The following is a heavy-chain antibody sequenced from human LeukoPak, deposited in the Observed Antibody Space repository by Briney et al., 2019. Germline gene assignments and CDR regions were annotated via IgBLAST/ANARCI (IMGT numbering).Heavy chain of an antibody. CDR1: EFTFSNAW. Sequence: GGSLRLSCAASEFTFSNAWMSWVRQAPGKGLEWVGRIKSKTDGGTTDYAAPVKGRFTISRDDSKNTLYLQMNSLKTEDTAVYYCTTDPAYYDADYWGQGTLVTVSS. D-gene: IGHD3-22*01. CDR2: IKSKTDGGTT. J-gene: IGHJ4*02. CDR3: TTDPAYYDADY. V-gene: IGHV3-15*01.